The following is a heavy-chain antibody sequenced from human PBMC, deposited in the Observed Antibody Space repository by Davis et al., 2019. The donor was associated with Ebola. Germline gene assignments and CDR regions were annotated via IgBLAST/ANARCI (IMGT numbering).Heavy chain of an antibody. CDR1: GASISSYY. J-gene: IGHJ6*04. D-gene: IGHD3-3*01. Sequence: MPSDTLSLTCSVSGASISSYYWSWIRQAPGKGLEWIGFRYNSGSTNHNPSLQSRVIISIDTANKQISLKLSSVTAADTAVYYCARGRLLEWPPTFYGLDVWGKGTTVTVSS. CDR3: ARGRLLEWPPTFYGLDV. CDR2: RYNSGST. V-gene: IGHV4-59*01.